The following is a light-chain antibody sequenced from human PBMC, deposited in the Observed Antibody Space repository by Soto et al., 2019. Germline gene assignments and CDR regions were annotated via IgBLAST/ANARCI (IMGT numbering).Light chain of an antibody. V-gene: IGLV2-14*03. J-gene: IGLJ1*01. CDR2: GVS. CDR3: ISFTTSVTYV. CDR1: SSDVGAYNY. Sequence: QSALTQPASVSGSPGQSITVSCTGTSSDVGAYNYISWYQQHPGKAPKLIISGVSNRPSGVSNRVSASKSGNTASLTISGLQAEDEADYYCISFTTSVTYVFGTGTKLTVL.